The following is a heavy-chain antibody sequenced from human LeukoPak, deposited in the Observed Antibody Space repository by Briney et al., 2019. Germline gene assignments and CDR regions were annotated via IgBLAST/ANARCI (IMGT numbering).Heavy chain of an antibody. D-gene: IGHD6-13*01. V-gene: IGHV1-2*02. CDR1: GYTFTGYY. Sequence: GASVKVSCKASGYTFTGYYMHWVRQAPGQGLEWMGWINPNSGGTNYAQKFQGRVTMTRDTSISTAYMELSRLRSDDTAVYYCARGFGSSWYYYYYYYMDVWGKGTTVTVSS. CDR3: ARGFGSSWYYYYYYYMDV. J-gene: IGHJ6*03. CDR2: INPNSGGT.